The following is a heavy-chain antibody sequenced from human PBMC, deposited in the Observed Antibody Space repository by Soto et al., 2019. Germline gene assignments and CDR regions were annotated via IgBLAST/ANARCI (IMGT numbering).Heavy chain of an antibody. CDR2: NIPILGTA. CDR1: GGTFSRHA. D-gene: IGHD3-22*01. J-gene: IGHJ4*02. Sequence: QVQLVQSGAEVRKPGSSVKVSCKASGGTFSRHAISWVRQAPGQGLEWMGGNIPILGTANHAQKFQGRVRIIADESTSTVYKELSSLRSEDTAMYYCARGWGYDSNDYYYAYWGQGTLVIVSS. V-gene: IGHV1-69*01. CDR3: ARGWGYDSNDYYYAY.